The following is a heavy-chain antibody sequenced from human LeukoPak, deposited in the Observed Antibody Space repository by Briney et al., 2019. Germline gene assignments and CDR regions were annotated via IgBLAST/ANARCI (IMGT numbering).Heavy chain of an antibody. CDR1: GLNFSSYA. V-gene: IGHV3-23*01. CDR2: ISGSGGST. J-gene: IGHJ4*02. CDR3: AKEPGYSYGTFDY. D-gene: IGHD5-18*01. Sequence: PGGSLRLSCAASGLNFSSYAMSWVRQAPGKGLEWVSAISGSGGSTYYADSVKGRFTISRDNSKNTLYLQMNSLRAEDTAVYYCAKEPGYSYGTFDYWGQGTLVTVSS.